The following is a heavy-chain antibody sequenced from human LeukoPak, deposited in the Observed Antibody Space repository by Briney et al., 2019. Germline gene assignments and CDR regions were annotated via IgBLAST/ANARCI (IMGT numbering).Heavy chain of an antibody. Sequence: GGSLTLSCTLSGFRLSSYAMSWVRRAPGKGLEWFSPTSSSDDGKYYADSVRGRFTISRDNSRNTMYLQMNTLRAEDAAVYYCAKAPVTSCRGAFCFPFVSWGQGTLVTVSS. D-gene: IGHD2-15*01. J-gene: IGHJ4*02. CDR3: AKAPVTSCRGAFCFPFVS. CDR2: TSSSDDGK. V-gene: IGHV3-23*01. CDR1: GFRLSSYA.